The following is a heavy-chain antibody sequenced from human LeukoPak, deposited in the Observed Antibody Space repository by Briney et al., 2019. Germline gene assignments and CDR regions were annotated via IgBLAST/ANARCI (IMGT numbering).Heavy chain of an antibody. Sequence: LPGGSLRLSCAASGFTFSSSAMSWIRQAPGKGLEWVSAISGSGGSTYYADSVKGRFTISRDYSKNTLYLQMNSLRADDAAVYYCAKGCGGNCYNSDYWGQGTLVTVSS. CDR2: ISGSGGST. CDR1: GFTFSSSA. CDR3: AKGCGGNCYNSDY. J-gene: IGHJ4*02. V-gene: IGHV3-23*01. D-gene: IGHD2-21*02.